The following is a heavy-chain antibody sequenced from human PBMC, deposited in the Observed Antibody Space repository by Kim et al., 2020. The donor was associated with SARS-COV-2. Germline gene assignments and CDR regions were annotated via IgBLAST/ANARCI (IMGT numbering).Heavy chain of an antibody. CDR2: IIPIFGTA. CDR1: GGTFSSYA. V-gene: IGHV1-69*13. D-gene: IGHD6-19*01. Sequence: SVKVSCKASGGTFSSYAISWVRQAPGQGLEWMGGIIPIFGTAKYAQKFQGRVTITADESTSTAYMELSSLRSEDTAVYFCARESLGTAVAGYVDYWGQGTLVTVSS. CDR3: ARESLGTAVAGYVDY. J-gene: IGHJ4*02.